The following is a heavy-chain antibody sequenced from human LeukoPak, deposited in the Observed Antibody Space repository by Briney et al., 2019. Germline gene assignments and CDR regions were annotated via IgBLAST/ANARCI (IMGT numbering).Heavy chain of an antibody. V-gene: IGHV3-30-3*01. Sequence: AGGSLRLSCAASGFTFSSYAMHRVRQAPGKGLEWVAVISYDGSNKYYADSVKGRFTISRDNSKNTLYLQMNSLRAEDTAVYYCARGRIGRGSSGYFLFDYWGQGTLVTVSS. CDR2: ISYDGSNK. CDR3: ARGRIGRGSSGYFLFDY. CDR1: GFTFSSYA. J-gene: IGHJ4*02. D-gene: IGHD3-22*01.